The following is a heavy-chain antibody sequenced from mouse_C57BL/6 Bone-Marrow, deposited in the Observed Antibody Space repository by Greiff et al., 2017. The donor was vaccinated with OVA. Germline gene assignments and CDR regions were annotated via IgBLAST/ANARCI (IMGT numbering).Heavy chain of an antibody. V-gene: IGHV1-82*01. CDR3: ARKAGGSSWYFEG. D-gene: IGHD1-1*01. Sequence: QVQLQQSGPELVKPGASVKISCKASGYAFSSSWMNWVKQRPGKGLEWIGRIYPGDGDPNYNGQFKGKATLTADKSSSTAYMQRSSLTSEDSSVYVCARKAGGSSWYFEGWGTGTTVTVSS. J-gene: IGHJ1*03. CDR1: GYAFSSSW. CDR2: IYPGDGDP.